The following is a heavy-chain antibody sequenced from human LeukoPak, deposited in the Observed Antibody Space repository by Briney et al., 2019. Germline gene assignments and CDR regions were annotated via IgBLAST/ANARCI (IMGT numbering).Heavy chain of an antibody. D-gene: IGHD2-2*01. CDR2: IYYSRST. V-gene: IGHV4-59*08. J-gene: IGHJ4*02. CDR1: GGSISSYY. CDR3: ASIPAATMDDY. Sequence: SETLSLTCTVSGGSISSYYWSWIRQPPGKGLEWIGYIYYSRSTNYNPSLKSRVTMSVDTSKNQFSLKLSSVTAADTAVYYCASIPAATMDDYWGQGTLVTVSS.